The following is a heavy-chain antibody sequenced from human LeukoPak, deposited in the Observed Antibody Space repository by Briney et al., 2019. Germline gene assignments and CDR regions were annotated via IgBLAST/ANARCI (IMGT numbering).Heavy chain of an antibody. V-gene: IGHV3-23*01. J-gene: IGHJ4*02. CDR2: ISGSGYST. Sequence: GGSLRLSCAASGFTFSSYAMSWVRQAPGKGLEWVSTISGSGYSTYYADSVKGRFTISRDTSKNTLYLQMNSLRAEDTAVYYCAKDLTKPLDLDYWGQGTLVTVSS. CDR1: GFTFSSYA. D-gene: IGHD1-14*01. CDR3: AKDLTKPLDLDY.